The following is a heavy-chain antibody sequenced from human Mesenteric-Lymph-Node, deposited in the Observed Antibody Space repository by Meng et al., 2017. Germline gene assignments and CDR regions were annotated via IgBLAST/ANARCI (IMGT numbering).Heavy chain of an antibody. CDR1: GASISSGTW. V-gene: IGHV4-4*03. Sequence: PGLVGPLASLSLTCVFAGASISSGTWCNSVRRPPVKGLEWIGDIYHSGSTNYNPSLKSRVTISVDKSKNQFSLKLSSVTAADTAMYYCARGGGCSSSSCDLNYWGQGVLVTVSS. CDR3: ARGGGCSSSSCDLNY. J-gene: IGHJ4*02. CDR2: IYHSGST. D-gene: IGHD2-2*01.